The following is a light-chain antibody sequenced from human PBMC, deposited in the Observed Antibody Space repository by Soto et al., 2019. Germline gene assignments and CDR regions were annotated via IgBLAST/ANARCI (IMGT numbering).Light chain of an antibody. CDR3: GSVITNRTWV. Sequence: QSVLTQPASVSGSPGQSITMSCTGSSSNFGDDKYVTWYQQQPGKGPNLLIYGVSKRPSGVSNRFSGSKSGNTASLTISGLQVEDEADYGCGSVITNRTWVFGGGTKVTAL. CDR1: SSNFGDDKY. V-gene: IGLV2-14*01. CDR2: GVS. J-gene: IGLJ3*02.